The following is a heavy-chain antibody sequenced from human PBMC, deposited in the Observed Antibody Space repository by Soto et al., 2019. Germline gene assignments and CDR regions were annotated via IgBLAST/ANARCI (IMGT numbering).Heavy chain of an antibody. Sequence: QVQLQESGPGLVKPSQTLSLTCTVSGGSISSGDYYWSWIRQPPGKGLEWIGYIYYSGSTYYNPSLKSRVTISVDTSKNQFSLKLSSVTAADTAVYYCARGRPSDTATPTRHPHFDYWGQGTLVTVSS. D-gene: IGHD5-18*01. CDR1: GGSISSGDYY. V-gene: IGHV4-30-4*01. J-gene: IGHJ4*02. CDR2: IYYSGST. CDR3: ARGRPSDTATPTRHPHFDY.